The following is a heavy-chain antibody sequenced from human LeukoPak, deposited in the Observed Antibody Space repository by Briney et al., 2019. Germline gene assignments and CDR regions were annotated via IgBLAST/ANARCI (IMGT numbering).Heavy chain of an antibody. CDR3: ARRYDILTGRLLSD. J-gene: IGHJ4*02. Sequence: GASVKVSCKASGYTFTSYGITWLRQAPGQGLEWMGWISPYNDNADYAQKFQGRVTMTTDPSTSTAYMEMRGLRSDDTAIYHSARRYDILTGRLLSDWGQGTLVTVSS. D-gene: IGHD3-9*01. CDR1: GYTFTSYG. V-gene: IGHV1-18*01. CDR2: ISPYNDNA.